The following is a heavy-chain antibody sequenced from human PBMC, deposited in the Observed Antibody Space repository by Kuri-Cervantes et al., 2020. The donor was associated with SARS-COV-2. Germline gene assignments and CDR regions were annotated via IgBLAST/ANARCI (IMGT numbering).Heavy chain of an antibody. J-gene: IGHJ3*01. CDR3: ARDPGCLDALDV. CDR2: INPNSGGT. V-gene: IGHV1-2*06. CDR1: GYTFTGYY. Sequence: ASAKVSCKASGYTFTGYYMQWVRQAPGQGLEWMGRINPNSGGTNYAQKFQGSVSMTRDRSISTVYMELSRLRSDDSAVYYCARDPGCLDALDVWGQGTMVTVSS.